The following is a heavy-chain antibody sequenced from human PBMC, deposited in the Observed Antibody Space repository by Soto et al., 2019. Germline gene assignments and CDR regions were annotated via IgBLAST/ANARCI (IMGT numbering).Heavy chain of an antibody. CDR1: GGSISSYY. Sequence: KPSETLSLTCTVSGGSISSYYWSWIRQPPGKGLEWIGYIYYSGSTNYNPSLKSRVTISVDTSKNQFSLKLSSVTAADTAVYYCARVRKGLRYFDWLDYYFDYWGQGTLVTVSS. CDR3: ARVRKGLRYFDWLDYYFDY. J-gene: IGHJ4*02. D-gene: IGHD3-9*01. CDR2: IYYSGST. V-gene: IGHV4-59*01.